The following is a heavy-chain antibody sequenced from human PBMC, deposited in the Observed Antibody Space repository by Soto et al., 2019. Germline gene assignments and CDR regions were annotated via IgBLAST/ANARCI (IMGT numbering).Heavy chain of an antibody. D-gene: IGHD1-20*01. V-gene: IGHV3-30-3*01. CDR1: EFTFSRYP. J-gene: IGHJ5*02. CDR2: ISYAGSNQ. CDR3: ARGPINQTSFIDP. Sequence: QVQVVESGGGVVQPGGSLRLSCEASEFTFSRYPMHWFRQAPGKGLEWVTLISYAGSNQYYADYVKGRFTISRDNSKDTLYFQMHSLTSHNTPLYFCARGPINQTSFIDPWGQGTMVTVSS.